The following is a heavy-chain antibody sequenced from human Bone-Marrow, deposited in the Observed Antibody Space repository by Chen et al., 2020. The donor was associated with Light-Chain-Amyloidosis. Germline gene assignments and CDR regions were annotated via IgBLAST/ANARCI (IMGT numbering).Heavy chain of an antibody. CDR2: IYYSGNT. V-gene: IGHV4-39*07. CDR1: GGSIMSSSNF. D-gene: IGHD4-17*01. J-gene: IGHJ4*02. Sequence: QLQLQESGPRLVKSSGTLSLTCTVSGGSIMSSSNFWGWLRQAPGKGLEWIGSIYYSGNTYMNSSLKNRVAMSVDTSNNQFSLRLSSVTAADTAVYFCARVVPPNYGANFNSWGQGTLVIVSS. CDR3: ARVVPPNYGANFNS.